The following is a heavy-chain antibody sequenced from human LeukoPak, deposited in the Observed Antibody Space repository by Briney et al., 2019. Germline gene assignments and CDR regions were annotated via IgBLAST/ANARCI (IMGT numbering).Heavy chain of an antibody. D-gene: IGHD3-10*01. CDR1: GYSFISYY. J-gene: IGHJ3*02. V-gene: IGHV1-2*02. CDR3: ARDRTNLWLGLDAFEM. CDR2: INPNSGGT. Sequence: GASVKVSCKASGYSFISYYIHWVRQAPGHGLEWMGWINPNSGGTNYVQKFQGRVTMTRDTSISTAYMEVSGLRFDDTAVYFCARDRTNLWLGLDAFEMWGQGTRVTVSS.